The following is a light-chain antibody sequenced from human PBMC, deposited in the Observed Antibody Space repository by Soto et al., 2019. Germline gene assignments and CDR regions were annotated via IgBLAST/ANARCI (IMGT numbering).Light chain of an antibody. CDR3: QVWDDNSDHVV. CDR2: YDN. CDR1: NVERKS. J-gene: IGLJ2*01. Sequence: SYELTQPPSVSVAPGKTARVTCGGNNVERKSVHWYQQKPGQAPVLVIYYDNDRPSGIPERFSGSNSGNTATLTISRVEDGDAANYYCQVWDDNSDHVVFGGGTKLTVL. V-gene: IGLV3-21*04.